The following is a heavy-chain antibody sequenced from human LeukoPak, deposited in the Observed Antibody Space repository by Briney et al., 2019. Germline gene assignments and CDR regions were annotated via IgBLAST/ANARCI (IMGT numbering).Heavy chain of an antibody. CDR3: VTVTNGRGYYMDV. J-gene: IGHJ6*03. V-gene: IGHV1-69*06. D-gene: IGHD4-17*01. CDR1: GGTFSSYA. CDR2: IIPIFGTA. Sequence: SVKVSCKASGGTFSSYAISWVRQAPGQGLEWMGGIIPIFGTANYAQKFQGRVTITADKSTSTAYMELSSLRSEDTAVYYCVTVTNGRGYYMDVWGKGTTVTVSS.